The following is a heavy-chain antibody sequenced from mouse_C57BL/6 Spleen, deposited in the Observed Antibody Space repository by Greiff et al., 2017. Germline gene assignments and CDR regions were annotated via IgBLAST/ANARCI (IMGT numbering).Heavy chain of an antibody. CDR3: ARLYGNYVWYFDV. J-gene: IGHJ1*03. V-gene: IGHV7-3*01. CDR1: GFTFTDYY. D-gene: IGHD2-1*01. Sequence: EVKLMESGGGLVQPGGSLSLSCAASGFTFTDYYMSWVRQPPGKALEWLGFLRNKANGYTTEYSASVKGRFTISSDNSQSILYLQMNALRAEDSATYYCARLYGNYVWYFDVWGTGTTVTVSS. CDR2: LRNKANGYTT.